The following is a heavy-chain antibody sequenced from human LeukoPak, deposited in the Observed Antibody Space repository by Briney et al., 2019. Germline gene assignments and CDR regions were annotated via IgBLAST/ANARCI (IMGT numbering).Heavy chain of an antibody. CDR3: ARFTTIFTYDY. D-gene: IGHD3-9*01. V-gene: IGHV5-51*01. CDR2: IYPGDSDT. Sequence: GASLKISCKGSGSRFTSYWIGWVRQMPGKGLEWMGIIYPGDSDTRYSPSFQGQVTISADKSISTAYLQWSSLKASDTAMYYCARFTTIFTYDYWGQGTLVTVSS. J-gene: IGHJ4*02. CDR1: GSRFTSYW.